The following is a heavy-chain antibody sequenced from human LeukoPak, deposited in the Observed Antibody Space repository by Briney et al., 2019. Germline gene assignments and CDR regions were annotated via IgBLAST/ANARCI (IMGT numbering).Heavy chain of an antibody. CDR1: GYTFISYY. V-gene: IGHV1-46*01. D-gene: IGHD4-17*01. J-gene: IGHJ4*02. CDR2: INPSGGST. Sequence: ASVKVSCKACGYTFISYYMHWVRQAPGQGLEWMGIINPSGGSTTYAQMFQGRVILTRDTSTRTVYMELYSLRSEDTAVYYCAKGGRDYGDSSGTDWGQGTLVTVSS. CDR3: AKGGRDYGDSSGTD.